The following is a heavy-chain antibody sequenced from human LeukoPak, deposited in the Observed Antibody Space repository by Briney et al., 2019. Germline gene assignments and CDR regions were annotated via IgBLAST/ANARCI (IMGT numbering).Heavy chain of an antibody. D-gene: IGHD3-9*01. CDR1: GFTFSTYD. V-gene: IGHV3-13*04. J-gene: IGHJ4*02. Sequence: GGSLRLSCAASGFTFSTYDMHWVRQATGKGLEWASAIGFAGDTYYSGSVKGRFTISRENGKNFLFLQMNSLRAGDTAVYYCARGNILTGYEYWGQGALVTVSS. CDR2: IGFAGDT. CDR3: ARGNILTGYEY.